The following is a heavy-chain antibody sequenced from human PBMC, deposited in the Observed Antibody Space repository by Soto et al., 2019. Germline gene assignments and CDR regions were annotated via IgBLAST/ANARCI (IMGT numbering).Heavy chain of an antibody. J-gene: IGHJ4*02. CDR2: INAGNGNT. D-gene: IGHD3-10*01. CDR1: GYTFTSYA. V-gene: IGHV1-3*01. Sequence: ASVKVSCKASGYTFTSYAMHWVRQAPGQRLEWMGWINAGNGNTKYSQKFQGRVTITRDTSASTAYMELSSLRSEDTAVYYCARETMVRGVMAPGSFDDWGQGILVTVTS. CDR3: ARETMVRGVMAPGSFDD.